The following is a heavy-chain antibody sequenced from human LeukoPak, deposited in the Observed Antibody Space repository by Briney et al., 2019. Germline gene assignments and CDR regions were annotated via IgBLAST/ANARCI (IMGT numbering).Heavy chain of an antibody. CDR3: VKSGGYGLIDY. Sequence: SETLSLTCAVYGGSFSGYYWSWIRQPPGKGLEWIGNIYYTGSTYYNASLQSRVTISIDMSKNQFSLRLSSVTAADTAMYYCVKSGGYGLIDYWGQGTLVTVSS. D-gene: IGHD6-19*01. V-gene: IGHV4-34*01. J-gene: IGHJ4*02. CDR2: IYYTGST. CDR1: GGSFSGYY.